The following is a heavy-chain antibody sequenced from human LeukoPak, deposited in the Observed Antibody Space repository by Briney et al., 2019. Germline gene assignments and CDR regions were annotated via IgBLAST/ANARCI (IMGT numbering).Heavy chain of an antibody. CDR2: IYSGGNT. Sequence: GGSLRLSCAASGLTVSSNYMSWVRQAPGKGLEWVSVIYSGGNTYYADSVKGRFTISRDNSKNTLYLQMNSLRAEDTAVYYCARGGQCSSTSCYRYYYYYYMDVWGKGTTVTVSS. V-gene: IGHV3-53*05. D-gene: IGHD2-2*02. J-gene: IGHJ6*03. CDR3: ARGGQCSSTSCYRYYYYYYMDV. CDR1: GLTVSSNY.